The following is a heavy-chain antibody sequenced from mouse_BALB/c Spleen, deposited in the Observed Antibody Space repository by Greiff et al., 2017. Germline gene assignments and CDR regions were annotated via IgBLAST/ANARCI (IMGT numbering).Heavy chain of an antibody. CDR2: ISSGSSTI. J-gene: IGHJ3*01. CDR3: ARGGYGSSQAWFAY. V-gene: IGHV5-17*02. CDR1: GFTFSSFG. D-gene: IGHD1-1*01. Sequence: EVKLMESGEGLVQPGGSRKLSCAASGFTFSSFGMHWVRQAPEKGLEWVAYISSGSSTIYYADTVKGRFTISRDNPKNTLFLQMTSLRSEDTAMYYCARGGYGSSQAWFAYWGQGTLVTVSA.